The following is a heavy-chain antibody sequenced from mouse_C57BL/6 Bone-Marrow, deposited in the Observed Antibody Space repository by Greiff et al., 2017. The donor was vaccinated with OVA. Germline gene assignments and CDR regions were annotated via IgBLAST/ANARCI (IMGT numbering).Heavy chain of an antibody. V-gene: IGHV2-9-1*01. CDR3: ARETTGFAY. Sequence: VKLMESGPGLVAPSQSLSITCTVSGFSLTSYAISWVRQPPGKGLEWLGVIWTGGGTNYNSALKSRRSISKDHSKSQVFLKMNRLHTDDTARYFCARETTGFAYWGQGTLVTVSA. CDR2: IWTGGGT. CDR1: GFSLTSYA. J-gene: IGHJ3*01.